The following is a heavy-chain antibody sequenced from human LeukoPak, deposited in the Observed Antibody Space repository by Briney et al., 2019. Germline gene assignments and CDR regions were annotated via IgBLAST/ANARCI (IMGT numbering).Heavy chain of an antibody. V-gene: IGHV6-1*01. CDR3: ATSTFYGDHDAYYFDY. J-gene: IGHJ4*02. CDR1: GDSVSSNSAA. D-gene: IGHD4-17*01. CDR2: TYYRSKWYN. Sequence: SQTLSLTCAISGDSVSSNSAAWNWIRQSPSRGLEWLGRTYYRSKWYNDYAVSVKSRITINPDTSKNQFSLQLNSVTPEDTAVYYCATSTFYGDHDAYYFDYWGQGTLVTVSS.